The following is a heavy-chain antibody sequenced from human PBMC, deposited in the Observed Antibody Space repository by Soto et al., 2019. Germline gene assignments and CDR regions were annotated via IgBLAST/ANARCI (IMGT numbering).Heavy chain of an antibody. V-gene: IGHV1-18*01. J-gene: IGHJ6*02. CDR1: GYTFTSYG. Sequence: ASVKVSCKASGYTFTSYGISWVRQAPGQGLEWMGWISAYNGSTSYAQKFQGRVTMTRDTSTSTVYMELSSLRSEDTAVYYCARDATITIFGVVTSDGMDVWGQGTTVTVSS. CDR3: ARDATITIFGVVTSDGMDV. CDR2: ISAYNGST. D-gene: IGHD3-3*01.